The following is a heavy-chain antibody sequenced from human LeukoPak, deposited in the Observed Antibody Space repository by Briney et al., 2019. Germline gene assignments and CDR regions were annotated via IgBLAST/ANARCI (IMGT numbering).Heavy chain of an antibody. J-gene: IGHJ4*02. Sequence: PGGSLRLSCAASGFTFSSYAMSWVRQAPGKGLEWVAVISYDGSNKYYADSVKGRFTISRDNSKNTLYLQMNSLRAEDTAVYYCAKDIYDSSGYYFPTPDYWGQGTLVTVSS. V-gene: IGHV3-30*18. CDR3: AKDIYDSSGYYFPTPDY. D-gene: IGHD3-22*01. CDR2: ISYDGSNK. CDR1: GFTFSSYA.